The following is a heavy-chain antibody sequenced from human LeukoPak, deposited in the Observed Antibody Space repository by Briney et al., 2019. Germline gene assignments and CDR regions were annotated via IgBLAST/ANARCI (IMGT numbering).Heavy chain of an antibody. J-gene: IGHJ4*02. CDR3: SKAEGGIIEYDY. D-gene: IGHD3-16*01. Sequence: PRRSLRLSCAASGFTFSSYGMHWVRQAPGKGLEWVAVISYDGSNKYYADSVKGRFTISRDNSKNTLYLQMNSLRAEDTAVYYCSKAEGGIIEYDYWGQGTLVTVSS. V-gene: IGHV3-30*18. CDR1: GFTFSSYG. CDR2: ISYDGSNK.